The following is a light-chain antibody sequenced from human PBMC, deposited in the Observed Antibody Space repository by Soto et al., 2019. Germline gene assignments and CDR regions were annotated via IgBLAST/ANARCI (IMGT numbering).Light chain of an antibody. CDR3: QQYNNWPRT. CDR1: QSVSSN. CDR2: GAS. Sequence: EIVMTQSPATLSVSPGERATLSCRASQSVSSNLAWYQQKPGQAPRLLIYGASTRATGIPARFSGSGSGTEFTLTTISLQSEDFEVYYCQQYNNWPRTFGQGTKVEIK. J-gene: IGKJ1*01. V-gene: IGKV3-15*01.